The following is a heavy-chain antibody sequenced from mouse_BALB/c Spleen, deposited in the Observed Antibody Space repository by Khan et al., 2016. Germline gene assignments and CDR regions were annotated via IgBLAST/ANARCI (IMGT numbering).Heavy chain of an antibody. CDR3: ARRSTMIYYYAMDY. Sequence: QVQLKQSGPELKKPGETVKISCKASGYTFTNFGMNWVKQAPGKGLEWMGWINTYTGDPTYADDYKGRFALSLEASAGTAYLQINNLKNEDTATYFCARRSTMIYYYAMDYWGQGTSVAVSS. V-gene: IGHV9-3-1*01. D-gene: IGHD2-4*01. J-gene: IGHJ4*01. CDR2: INTYTGDP. CDR1: GYTFTNFG.